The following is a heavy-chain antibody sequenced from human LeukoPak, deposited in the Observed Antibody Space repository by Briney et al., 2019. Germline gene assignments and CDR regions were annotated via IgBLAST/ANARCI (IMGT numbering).Heavy chain of an antibody. D-gene: IGHD3/OR15-3a*01. CDR2: INPHTGDT. V-gene: IGHV1-18*01. CDR1: GYTFVTYR. CDR3: ARDDFDFDS. Sequence: GASVKVSCKASGYTFVTYRISWVRQAPGQGLEWMGWINPHTGDTKNAQKFHDRVTMTADPFTDTAYMELRSLRSDDTAVYYCARDDFDFDSWGQGTLVTVS. J-gene: IGHJ4*02.